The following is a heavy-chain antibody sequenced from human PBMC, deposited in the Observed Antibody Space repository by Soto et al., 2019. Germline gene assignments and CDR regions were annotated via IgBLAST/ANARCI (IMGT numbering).Heavy chain of an antibody. CDR2: IRSKANSYAT. CDR1: GFTFSGSA. V-gene: IGHV3-73*02. J-gene: IGHJ4*02. CDR3: TRHLGGGGNSVPIDY. Sequence: EVQLVESGGGLVQPGGSLKLSCAASGFTFSGSAMHWVRQASGKGLEWVGRIRSKANSYATAYAASVKGRFTISRDDSKNTAYLKMNSLKTEDTAVYYCTRHLGGGGNSVPIDYWGQGTLVTVSS. D-gene: IGHD2-21*02.